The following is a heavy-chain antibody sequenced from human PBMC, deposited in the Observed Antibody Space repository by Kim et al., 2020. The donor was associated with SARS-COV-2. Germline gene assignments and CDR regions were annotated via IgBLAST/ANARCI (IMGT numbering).Heavy chain of an antibody. J-gene: IGHJ3*02. Sequence: GGSLRLSCAASGFTFSSYGMHWVRQAPGKGLEWVAVIWYDGSNKYYADSVKGRFTISRDNSKTTLYLQMNSLRAGATAVYYCAKDPGSGAFDIWGQGTMVTVSS. CDR3: AKDPGSGAFDI. D-gene: IGHD3-10*01. V-gene: IGHV3-33*06. CDR2: IWYDGSNK. CDR1: GFTFSSYG.